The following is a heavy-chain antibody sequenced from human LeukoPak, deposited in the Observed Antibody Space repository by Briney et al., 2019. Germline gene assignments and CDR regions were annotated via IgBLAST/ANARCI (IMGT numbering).Heavy chain of an antibody. V-gene: IGHV1-2*02. CDR1: GYTFTGYY. CDR2: INPNSGGT. D-gene: IGHD2-2*01. J-gene: IGHJ6*02. Sequence: ASVKVSCKASGYTFTGYYMHWGRQAPGQGLEWMGWINPNSGGTNYAQKFQGRVTMTRDTSISTAYMELSRLRSDDTAVYYCARDEMCSSTSCYVYYYYYYGMDVWGQGTTVTVSS. CDR3: ARDEMCSSTSCYVYYYYYYGMDV.